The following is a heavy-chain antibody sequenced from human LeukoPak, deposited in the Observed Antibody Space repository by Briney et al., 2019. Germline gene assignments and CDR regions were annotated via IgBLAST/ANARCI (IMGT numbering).Heavy chain of an antibody. D-gene: IGHD3-22*01. CDR1: GFTFSGYA. V-gene: IGHV3-23*01. CDR3: AKIISSGYHWDY. CDR2: IIGNGGST. Sequence: PGGSLRLSCAASGFTFSGYAMSWVRQAPGKGLEWVSSIIGNGGSTYYADSVKGRFTISRDNSKNTLYLQMNSVRAEDTALYYCAKIISSGYHWDYWGQGTLVTVSS. J-gene: IGHJ4*02.